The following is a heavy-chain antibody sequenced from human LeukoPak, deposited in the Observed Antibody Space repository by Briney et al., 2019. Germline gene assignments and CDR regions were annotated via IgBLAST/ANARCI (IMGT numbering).Heavy chain of an antibody. Sequence: SETLSLTCAVYGGSFSGYYWSWIRQPPGQGLEWIGEINHSGSTNYNPSLKSRVTISVDTSKNQFSLKLSSVTAADTAVYYCARANSSSWYSYWGQGTLVTVSS. CDR2: INHSGST. J-gene: IGHJ4*02. CDR3: ARANSSSWYSY. V-gene: IGHV4-34*01. D-gene: IGHD6-13*01. CDR1: GGSFSGYY.